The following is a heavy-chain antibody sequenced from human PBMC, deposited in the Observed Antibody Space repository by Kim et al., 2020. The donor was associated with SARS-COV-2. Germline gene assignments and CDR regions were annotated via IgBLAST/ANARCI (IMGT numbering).Heavy chain of an antibody. V-gene: IGHV3-7*01. CDR2: IKQDGSEK. D-gene: IGHD3-3*01. CDR1: GFTFSSYW. J-gene: IGHJ4*02. CDR3: ARGGRLPGSYDFWSGYFGDTRWGFDY. Sequence: GGSLRLSCAASGFTFSSYWMSWVRQAPGKGLEWVANIKQDGSEKYYVDSVKGRFTISRDNAKNSLYLQMNSLRAEDTAVYYCARGGRLPGSYDFWSGYFGDTRWGFDYWGQGTLVTVSS.